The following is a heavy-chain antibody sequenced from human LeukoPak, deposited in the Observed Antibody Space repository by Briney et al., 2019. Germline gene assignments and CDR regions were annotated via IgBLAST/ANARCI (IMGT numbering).Heavy chain of an antibody. CDR2: ISAYNGNT. CDR3: ARGPIAVAGPGDLDY. CDR1: GYTFTSYG. J-gene: IGHJ4*02. Sequence: ASVKVSCKASGYTFTSYGISWVRQAPGQGLEWMGWISAYNGNTNYAQKLQGKVTMTTDTSTSTAYMELRSLRSDDTAVYYCARGPIAVAGPGDLDYWGLGTLVTVSS. D-gene: IGHD6-19*01. V-gene: IGHV1-18*01.